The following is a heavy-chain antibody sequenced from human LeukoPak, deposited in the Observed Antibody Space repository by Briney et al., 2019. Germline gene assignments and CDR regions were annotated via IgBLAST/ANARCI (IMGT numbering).Heavy chain of an antibody. CDR1: GFTFSSYA. CDR2: ISGSGGST. V-gene: IGHV3-23*01. Sequence: PGGSLRLSCAASGFTFSSYAMSWVRQAPGKGLEWVSAISGSGGSTYYADSVKGRFTISRDNSKNSLYLHMNNLRAEDTAVYYCAKFPTYYYDSSGYSYFDYWGQGTLVTVSS. D-gene: IGHD3-22*01. J-gene: IGHJ4*02. CDR3: AKFPTYYYDSSGYSYFDY.